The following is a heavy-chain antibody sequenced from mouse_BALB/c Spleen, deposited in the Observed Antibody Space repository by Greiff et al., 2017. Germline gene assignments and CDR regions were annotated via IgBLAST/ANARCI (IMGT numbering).Heavy chain of an antibody. D-gene: IGHD2-14*01. CDR1: GFNFKDTY. CDR2: IDPANGNT. J-gene: IGHJ2*01. CDR3: ASRYDEKAFDY. Sequence: VQLQQSGAELVKPGASVKLSCTASGFNFKDTYMHWVKQRPEQGLEWIGRIDPANGNTKYDPKFQGKATITADTSSNTAYLQLSSLTSEDTAVYYFASRYDEKAFDYWGQGTTLTVSS. V-gene: IGHV14-3*02.